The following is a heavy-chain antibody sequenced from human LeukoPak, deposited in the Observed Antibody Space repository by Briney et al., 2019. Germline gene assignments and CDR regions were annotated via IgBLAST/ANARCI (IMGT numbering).Heavy chain of an antibody. D-gene: IGHD2-15*01. J-gene: IGHJ4*02. CDR3: ARALLYCSGSTCQIDY. V-gene: IGHV1-2*02. Sequence: GASVKVSFKPSGYTFTSFYIHWVRQAPGQGLEWMGWINPNSGGTNYAQKFEGRVTMTSDTSISTAYMELSRLRSDDTAVYYCARALLYCSGSTCQIDYWGLGTLVTVSS. CDR2: INPNSGGT. CDR1: GYTFTSFY.